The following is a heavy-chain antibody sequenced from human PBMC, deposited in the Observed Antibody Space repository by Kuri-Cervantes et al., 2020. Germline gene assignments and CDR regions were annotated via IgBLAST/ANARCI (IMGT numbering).Heavy chain of an antibody. CDR2: IKQDGSEK. V-gene: IGHV3-7*01. CDR1: GFTFSSYW. D-gene: IGHD2-2*01. J-gene: IGHJ4*02. CDR3: ARDPRSCSSTSCYQDN. Sequence: GESLKISCAASGFTFSSYWMSWVRQAPGKGLEWVANIKQDGSEKYYVDSVKGRFTISRDNAKNSLYLQMSSLRAEDTAVYYCARDPRSCSSTSCYQDNWGQGTLVTVSS.